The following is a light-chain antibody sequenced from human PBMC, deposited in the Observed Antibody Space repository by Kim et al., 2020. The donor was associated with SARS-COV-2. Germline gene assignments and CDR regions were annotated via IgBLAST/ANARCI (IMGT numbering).Light chain of an antibody. V-gene: IGKV1-9*01. J-gene: IGKJ1*01. CDR3: QQVNNFPWT. Sequence: DIQLTQSPSFLSASVGDRIAITCRASQGISRFLVWYHQKPGRTPKLLIYDASTLQSGVPSRFSGSGSGTDFTLTINTLQPEDFATYYCQQVNNFPWTFGQWTKVDIK. CDR1: QGISRF. CDR2: DAS.